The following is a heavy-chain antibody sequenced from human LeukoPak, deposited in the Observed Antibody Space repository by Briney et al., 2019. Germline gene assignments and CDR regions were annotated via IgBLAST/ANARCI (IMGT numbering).Heavy chain of an antibody. V-gene: IGHV3-30*04. D-gene: IGHD3-22*01. CDR1: GFTFTYS. CDR2: ISYDGSNK. Sequence: PGGSLRLSCAASGFTFTYSMHWIRQAPGKGLEWVAVISYDGSNKYYADSVKGRFTISRDNSKNTLYLQMNSLRAEDTAVYYCAKENYYDSSVFDYWGQGTLVTVSS. CDR3: AKENYYDSSVFDY. J-gene: IGHJ4*02.